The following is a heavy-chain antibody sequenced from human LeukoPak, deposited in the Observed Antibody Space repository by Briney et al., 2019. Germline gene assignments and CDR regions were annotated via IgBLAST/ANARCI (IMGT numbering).Heavy chain of an antibody. CDR3: ASLGIVGATDDAFDI. J-gene: IGHJ3*02. CDR2: IYYSGST. V-gene: IGHV4-61*05. Sequence: SETLSLTCTVSGGSISSSSHYWGWIRQPPGKGLEWIGYIYYSGSTNYNPSLKSRVTISVDTSKNQFSLKLSSVTAADTAVYYCASLGIVGATDDAFDIWGQGTMVTVSS. D-gene: IGHD1-26*01. CDR1: GGSISSSSHY.